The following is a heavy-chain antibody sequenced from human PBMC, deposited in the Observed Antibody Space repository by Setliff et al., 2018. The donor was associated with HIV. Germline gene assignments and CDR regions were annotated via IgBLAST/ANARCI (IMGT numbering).Heavy chain of an antibody. Sequence: PSETLSLTCTVSGYSISSGYYWGWIRQPPGKGLEWIGSIYHSGSTYYNPSLKSRVTISVDTSKNQFSLKLSSVTAADTAVYYCARTPEPIGIVGARGIDYWGQGTLVTVSS. D-gene: IGHD1-26*01. CDR1: GYSISSGYY. V-gene: IGHV4-38-2*02. CDR3: ARTPEPIGIVGARGIDY. J-gene: IGHJ4*02. CDR2: IYHSGST.